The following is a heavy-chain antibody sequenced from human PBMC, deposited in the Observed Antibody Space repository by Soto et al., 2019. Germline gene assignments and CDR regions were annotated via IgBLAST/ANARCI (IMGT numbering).Heavy chain of an antibody. CDR3: ARDKMMTIYGVLMGSFDY. CDR2: ISGYNGDT. J-gene: IGHJ4*02. V-gene: IGHV1-18*01. D-gene: IGHD3-3*01. CDR1: GYTFASYG. Sequence: QVQLVQSGAEVKRPGASVKVSCKTSGYTFASYGISWVRQAPGQGLEWVAWISGYNGDTKYAENVQGRVTMTTDTSTSTAYMEVRSLRPDDTALYYCARDKMMTIYGVLMGSFDYWGQGTLVTVSS.